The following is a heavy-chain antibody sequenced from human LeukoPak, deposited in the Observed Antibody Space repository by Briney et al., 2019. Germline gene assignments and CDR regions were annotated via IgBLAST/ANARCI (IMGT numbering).Heavy chain of an antibody. V-gene: IGHV3-23*01. Sequence: GGSPRLSCAASGFTFSSHAMSWVRRAPGKGLEWVSGLIENGATTYYADSVKGRFTISRDNSRNTMYLQMNSLRVEDTAVYYCVKDYQVGNSPAFGDYWGQGTLVTISS. CDR1: GFTFSSHA. CDR3: VKDYQVGNSPAFGDY. D-gene: IGHD1-26*01. J-gene: IGHJ4*02. CDR2: LIENGATT.